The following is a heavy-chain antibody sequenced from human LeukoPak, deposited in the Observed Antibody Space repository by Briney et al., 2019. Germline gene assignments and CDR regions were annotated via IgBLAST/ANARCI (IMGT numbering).Heavy chain of an antibody. CDR1: GFTFTSHA. CDR3: ASTYYYDSSGYYPFYY. V-gene: IGHV3-30*04. Sequence: GGSLRLSCAASGFTFTSHAMNWVRQAPGKGLEWVAVTTCNDISTYYAESVKGRFTISRDNSKHTLYLQMNSLRADDTAVYYCASTYYYDSSGYYPFYYWGQGNLVSVSS. J-gene: IGHJ4*02. D-gene: IGHD3-22*01. CDR2: TTCNDIST.